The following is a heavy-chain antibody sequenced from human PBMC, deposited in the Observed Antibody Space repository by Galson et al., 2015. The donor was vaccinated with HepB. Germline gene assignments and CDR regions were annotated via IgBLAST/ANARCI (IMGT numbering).Heavy chain of an antibody. V-gene: IGHV1-18*01. Sequence: SVKVSCKASGYTFTSYGISWVRQAPGQGLEWMGWISAYNGNTNYAQKLQGRVTMTTDTSTSTAYMELRSLRSDDTAVYYCARDPSPGGWVGATVDWGQGTLVTVSS. CDR2: ISAYNGNT. CDR3: ARDPSPGGWVGATVD. CDR1: GYTFTSYG. D-gene: IGHD1-26*01. J-gene: IGHJ4*02.